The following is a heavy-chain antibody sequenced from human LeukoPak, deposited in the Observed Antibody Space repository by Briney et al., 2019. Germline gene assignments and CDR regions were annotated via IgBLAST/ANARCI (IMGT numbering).Heavy chain of an antibody. V-gene: IGHV3-23*01. CDR3: ARVRGSYSADY. D-gene: IGHD1-26*01. CDR2: VSDSGDAT. J-gene: IGHJ4*02. CDR1: GFTFRSYA. Sequence: GGSLRLSCAASGFTFRSYAMSWVRQPPGKGLEWVSAVSDSGDATRYADSVKGRFTISRDNPKDSLYLQLNSLRAEDTALYYCARVRGSYSADYWGQGTLVTVSS.